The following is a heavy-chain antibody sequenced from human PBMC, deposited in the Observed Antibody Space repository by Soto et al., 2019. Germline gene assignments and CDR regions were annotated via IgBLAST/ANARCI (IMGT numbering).Heavy chain of an antibody. CDR1: GGTFNNYA. Sequence: QVQLVQSGAEVKKPGTSVKVSCKASGGTFNNYAISWVRQVPGQGPEWMGGIIPAFRTPVYAQRFQGKVTITADESPSTCYMELSSLNSEDTAVYYCARGRYCSGSKSKPYYYGMDVWGQGTTVTVSS. CDR2: IIPAFRTP. CDR3: ARGRYCSGSKSKPYYYGMDV. D-gene: IGHD2-15*01. J-gene: IGHJ6*02. V-gene: IGHV1-69*12.